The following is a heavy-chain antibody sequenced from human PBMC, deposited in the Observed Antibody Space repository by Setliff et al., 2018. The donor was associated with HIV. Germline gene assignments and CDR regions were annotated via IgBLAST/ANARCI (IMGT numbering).Heavy chain of an antibody. D-gene: IGHD2-8*01. V-gene: IGHV1-8*01. J-gene: IGHJ4*02. CDR3: ARGKVLRGNILYY. CDR2: MNPNSGNT. CDR1: GDPFASYD. Sequence: ASVKVSCKVSGDPFASYDVNWVRQATGQGLEWMGCMNPNSGNTGYAQKLQGRVTMTRNIAISTAYMELSNLRSDDTAVYYCARGKVLRGNILYYWGQGTLVTVSS.